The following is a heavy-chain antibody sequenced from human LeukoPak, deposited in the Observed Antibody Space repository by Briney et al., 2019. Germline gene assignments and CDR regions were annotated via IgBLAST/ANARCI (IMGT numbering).Heavy chain of an antibody. Sequence: SETLSLTCTVSGGSITSNYWSWIQQPPGKGLEWIGYVYYSGNTKYTSSLKTRVTISEDASKNQFSLKLTSVTAADTAVYYCARVDRHLGIRHFFDYWGQGTLVTVSS. D-gene: IGHD7-27*01. CDR1: GGSITSNY. CDR3: ARVDRHLGIRHFFDY. J-gene: IGHJ4*02. CDR2: VYYSGNT. V-gene: IGHV4-59*01.